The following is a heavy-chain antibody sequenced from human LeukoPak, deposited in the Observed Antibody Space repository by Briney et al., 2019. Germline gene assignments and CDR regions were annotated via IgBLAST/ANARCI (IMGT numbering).Heavy chain of an antibody. V-gene: IGHV3-48*04. CDR2: ISSSGSTI. Sequence: GGSLRPSCAASGFTFSSYSMNWVRQAPGKGLEWVSYISSSGSTIYYADSVKGRFTISRDNAKNSLFLQVNSLRAEDTAVYYCARERGTVISHDLDYWGQGTLVTVSS. CDR3: ARERGTVISHDLDY. CDR1: GFTFSSYS. D-gene: IGHD3-16*02. J-gene: IGHJ4*02.